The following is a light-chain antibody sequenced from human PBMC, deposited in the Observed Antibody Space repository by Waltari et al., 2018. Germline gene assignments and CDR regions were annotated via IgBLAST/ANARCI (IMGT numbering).Light chain of an antibody. V-gene: IGLV2-11*01. J-gene: IGLJ2*01. CDR3: LAYAVGPSI. CDR1: SSDVGAYNY. Sequence: QSALAQPPSVSGSPGQSVTIPCPGTSSDVGAYNYVSWYQQPPGNAPRVVMHDVSEPPSGVPDRFSASKSGNPASLTSTGLQAEDEADYYCLAYAVGPSIFGGGTKLTVL. CDR2: DVS.